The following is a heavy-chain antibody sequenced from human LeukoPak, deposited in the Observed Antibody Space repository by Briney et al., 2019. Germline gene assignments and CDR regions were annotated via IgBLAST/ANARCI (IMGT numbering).Heavy chain of an antibody. V-gene: IGHV1-2*02. CDR3: TRGSYYDSSGYSGVRLFDY. J-gene: IGHJ4*02. Sequence: APVKVSCKASGYTITDYYIHWVRQAPGQGLEWMGWINPNSGGTNYAQKFQGRVTMTSDTSISTAYMELSRLRSDDTALYYCTRGSYYDSSGYSGVRLFDYWGQGTPVTVPS. CDR1: GYTITDYY. CDR2: INPNSGGT. D-gene: IGHD3-22*01.